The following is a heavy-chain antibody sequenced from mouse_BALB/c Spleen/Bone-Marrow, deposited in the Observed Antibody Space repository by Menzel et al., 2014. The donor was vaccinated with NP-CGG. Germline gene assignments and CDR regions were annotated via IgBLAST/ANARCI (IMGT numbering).Heavy chain of an antibody. D-gene: IGHD2-4*01. J-gene: IGHJ2*01. Sequence: EVQLVESGGGLVKPGGSLKLSCAASGFTFSDYYMYWVRQTPEKRLEWVATISDGGSYTYYPDSVKGRFTISRDNAKNNLYLQMSSLKSEDTAMYYCARVSYDCFDYWGQGTTLTVSS. CDR3: ARVSYDCFDY. CDR2: ISDGGSYT. V-gene: IGHV5-4*02. CDR1: GFTFSDYY.